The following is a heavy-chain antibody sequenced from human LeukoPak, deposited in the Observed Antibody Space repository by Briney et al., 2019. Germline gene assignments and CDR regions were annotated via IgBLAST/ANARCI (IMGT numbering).Heavy chain of an antibody. CDR1: GFTFSTSW. D-gene: IGHD4-11*01. J-gene: IGHJ4*02. CDR3: ARDGSAYSFDY. CDR2: VESNGRNT. V-gene: IGHV3-74*01. Sequence: GGSLRLSCAASGFTFSTSWMHWVRQAPGKGLVWVSRVESNGRNTIYADSVKGRFTISRDNRKNTLYLQMNSLRAEDTAVYYCARDGSAYSFDYWGQGTLVTVSS.